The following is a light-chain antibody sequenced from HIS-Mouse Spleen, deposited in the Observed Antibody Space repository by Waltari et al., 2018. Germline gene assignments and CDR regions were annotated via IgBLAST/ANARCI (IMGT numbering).Light chain of an antibody. V-gene: IGKV4-1*01. J-gene: IGKJ2*01. CDR3: QQYYSTPYT. Sequence: DIVMIQSPDHLAVSLGERATINYKSRQSVLYSSNNKNYLAWYQQKPGQPPKLLIYWESTRESGVPDRFSGSGSGTDFTLTISSLQAEDVAVYYCQQYYSTPYTFGQGTKLEIK. CDR2: WES. CDR1: QSVLYSSNNKNY.